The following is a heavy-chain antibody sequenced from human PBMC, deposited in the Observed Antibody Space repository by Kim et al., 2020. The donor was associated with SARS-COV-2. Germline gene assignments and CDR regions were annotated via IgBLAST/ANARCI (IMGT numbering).Heavy chain of an antibody. V-gene: IGHV4-34*01. Sequence: SETLSLTCAVYGGSFSGYYWSWIRQPPGKGLEWIGEINHSGSTNYNPSLKSRVTISVDTSKNQFSLKLSSVTAADTAVYYCASRDTITMVRGVATIDYWGQGTLVTVSS. J-gene: IGHJ4*02. D-gene: IGHD3-10*01. CDR2: INHSGST. CDR1: GGSFSGYY. CDR3: ASRDTITMVRGVATIDY.